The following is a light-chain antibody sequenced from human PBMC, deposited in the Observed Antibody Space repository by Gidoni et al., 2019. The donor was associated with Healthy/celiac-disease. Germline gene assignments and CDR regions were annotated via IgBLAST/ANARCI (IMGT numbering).Light chain of an antibody. CDR2: GAS. J-gene: IGKJ2*01. CDR1: QSVSSSY. CDR3: QNYGSSYT. Sequence: DIVLTQSPGTLSLSPGERATLSCRASQSVSSSYLAWYQQKPGQTPRLLIYGASSRATGIPDRFSGSGSGTDFTLTISRLEPEDFAVYYCQNYGSSYTFGQGTKLEIK. V-gene: IGKV3-20*01.